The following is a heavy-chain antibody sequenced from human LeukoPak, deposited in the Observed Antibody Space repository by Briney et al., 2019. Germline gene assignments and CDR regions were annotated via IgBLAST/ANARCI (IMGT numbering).Heavy chain of an antibody. CDR2: IYPGDSDT. J-gene: IGHJ4*02. D-gene: IGHD5-12*01. CDR3: AIPLDRSGYDLDY. CDR1: GYSFTSYW. V-gene: IGHV5-51*01. Sequence: GESLKNSCKGSGYSFTSYWIGWVRQMPGKGLEWMGIIYPGDSDTRYSPSFQGQVTISADKSISTAYLQWSSLKASDTAMYYCAIPLDRSGYDLDYWGQGTLVTVSS.